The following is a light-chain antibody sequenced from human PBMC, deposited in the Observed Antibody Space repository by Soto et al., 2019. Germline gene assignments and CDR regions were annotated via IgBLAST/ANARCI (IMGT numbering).Light chain of an antibody. CDR1: QSVSTY. CDR2: DAS. CDR3: QQRSNWPPLYS. V-gene: IGKV3-11*01. Sequence: EIVLTQSPATLSLSPGERATLSCRASQSVSTYLAWYQHKPGQAPRLLLYDASNRATGIPARFSGSGSGTDFTLTISSLEPADFAVYYCQQRSNWPPLYSFGQGTKLEIK. J-gene: IGKJ2*01.